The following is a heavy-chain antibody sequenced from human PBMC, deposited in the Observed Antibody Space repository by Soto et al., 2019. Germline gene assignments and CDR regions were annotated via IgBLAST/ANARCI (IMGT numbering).Heavy chain of an antibody. Sequence: QVQLVQSGAEVRKPGASVKVSCEASGFTFSNLYMHWIRQAPGQGLEWMGIINPSSDTNAFAQRFQGRVHLPRDPSRSTVYMELSSRRSEDTAVYCCARGADLEKFEGAMFDTWGQGTLVTVSS. CDR3: ARGADLEKFEGAMFDT. V-gene: IGHV1-46*01. J-gene: IGHJ5*02. D-gene: IGHD1-1*01. CDR2: INPSSDTN. CDR1: GFTFSNLY.